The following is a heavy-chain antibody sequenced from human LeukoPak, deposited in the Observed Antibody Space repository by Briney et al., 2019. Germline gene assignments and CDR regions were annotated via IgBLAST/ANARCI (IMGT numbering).Heavy chain of an antibody. J-gene: IGHJ4*02. Sequence: SETLSLTCTVSGVSISSYYWSWIRQPPGKGLEWIGYIYYSGSTNYNPSLKSRVTISVDRSKNQFSLKLSSVTAADTAVYYCARADGRLATDIDYWGQGTLVTVSS. CDR2: IYYSGST. CDR1: GVSISSYY. D-gene: IGHD5-12*01. CDR3: ARADGRLATDIDY. V-gene: IGHV4-59*01.